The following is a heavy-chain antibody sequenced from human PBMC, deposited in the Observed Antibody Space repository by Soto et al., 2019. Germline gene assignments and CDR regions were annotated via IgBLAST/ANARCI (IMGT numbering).Heavy chain of an antibody. J-gene: IGHJ4*02. Sequence: LRLSCAASEFTFSNAWMSWVRQAPGKGLEWVGRIKSKTDGGTTDYAAPVKGRFTILRDDSKNTLYLQMNSLKTEDTAVYYCATEGPFSSKTAVTAPFDYWGQGTLVTVSS. CDR2: IKSKTDGGTT. V-gene: IGHV3-15*01. CDR3: ATEGPFSSKTAVTAPFDY. D-gene: IGHD4-17*01. CDR1: EFTFSNAW.